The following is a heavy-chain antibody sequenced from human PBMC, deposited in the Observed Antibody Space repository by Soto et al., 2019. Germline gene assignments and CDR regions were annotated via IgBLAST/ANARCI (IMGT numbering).Heavy chain of an antibody. D-gene: IGHD5-12*01. CDR2: IYPGDSDS. CDR3: ARLIELRGYGRDEY. CDR1: GYTFTRYW. V-gene: IGHV5-51*01. J-gene: IGHJ4*02. Sequence: GESLKISCQVSGYTFTRYWIAWVRQLPGKGLEWMGFIYPGDSDSRYSPSFQGQVTISADKSINTAYLQWSSLKASDTAMYYCARLIELRGYGRDEYSGQETLGSVSS.